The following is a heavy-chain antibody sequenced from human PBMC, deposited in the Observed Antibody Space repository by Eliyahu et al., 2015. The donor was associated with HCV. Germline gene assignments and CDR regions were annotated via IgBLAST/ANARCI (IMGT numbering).Heavy chain of an antibody. CDR3: ASGGGGIAMTGTGGWFDP. V-gene: IGHV4-59*01. CDR1: GCSIRSYY. D-gene: IGHD6-19*01. J-gene: IGHJ5*02. Sequence: QVQLQESGPGLVKPSXTLSLTCTXSGCSIRSYYXSWIRQPPGKGPEGIGYIYYSGRTNYNPSLKSRVTISVDTSKNQFSLKLSSVTAADTAVYYCASGGGGIAMTGTGGWFDPWGQGTLVTVSS. CDR2: IYYSGRT.